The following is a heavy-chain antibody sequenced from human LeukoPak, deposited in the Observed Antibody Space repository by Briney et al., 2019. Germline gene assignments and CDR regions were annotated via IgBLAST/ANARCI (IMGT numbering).Heavy chain of an antibody. Sequence: ASVKVSCKASGYTFTSYGISWVRQAPGQGLEWMGWINPNSGGTNYSQKFQGRVTMTRDTSISTAYMELSRLRSDDTAVYYCARDGEVAGCSTVFDYWGQGTLVTVSS. V-gene: IGHV1-2*02. CDR2: INPNSGGT. J-gene: IGHJ4*02. D-gene: IGHD6-19*01. CDR1: GYTFTSYG. CDR3: ARDGEVAGCSTVFDY.